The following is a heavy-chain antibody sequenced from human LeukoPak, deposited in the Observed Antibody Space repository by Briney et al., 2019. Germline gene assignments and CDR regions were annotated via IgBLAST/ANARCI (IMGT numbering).Heavy chain of an antibody. D-gene: IGHD3-3*01. V-gene: IGHV3-30*02. CDR3: ARDEYYDFWSGRSSYYFDY. CDR1: GFTFSSYG. J-gene: IGHJ4*02. Sequence: PGGSLRLSCVVSGFTFSSYGMHWVRQAPGKGLEWVSFIRYDGSNKDYADSVKGRFTFSRDNSKNTLYLQMNDLRPEDTAVYYCARDEYYDFWSGRSSYYFDYWGQGTLVTVSS. CDR2: IRYDGSNK.